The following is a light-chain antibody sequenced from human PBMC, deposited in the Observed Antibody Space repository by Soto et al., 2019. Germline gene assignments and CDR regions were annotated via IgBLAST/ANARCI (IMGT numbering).Light chain of an antibody. CDR2: GAS. V-gene: IGKV3-15*01. CDR1: QTGSSK. CDR3: QQYNNWPV. Sequence: IVLTQSPFTVSLSPWEIYTLSFRASQTGSSKYVAWYQQKPGQAPRLLIYGASTRATGIPARFSGSGSGTEFTLTISSLQSEDFAVYYCQQYNNWPVFGQGTKVDIK. J-gene: IGKJ1*01.